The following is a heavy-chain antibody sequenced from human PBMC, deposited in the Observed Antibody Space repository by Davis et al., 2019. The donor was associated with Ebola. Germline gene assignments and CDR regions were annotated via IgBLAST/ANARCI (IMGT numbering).Heavy chain of an antibody. V-gene: IGHV4-59*01. D-gene: IGHD7-27*01. CDR2: ISDRGGT. CDR1: GVSITTSY. J-gene: IGHJ3*02. CDR3: ARVSPLGIKSFHI. Sequence: PSETLSLTCTVSGVSITTSYWSWIRQSPGKGLQWIGYISDRGGTNYNPSLKSRVTILVDTSRNRVSLKLSSVTAADTAVYYCARVSPLGIKSFHIWGQGTMVTVSS.